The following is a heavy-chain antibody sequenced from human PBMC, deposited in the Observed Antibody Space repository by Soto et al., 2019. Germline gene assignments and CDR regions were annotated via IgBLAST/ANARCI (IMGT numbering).Heavy chain of an antibody. V-gene: IGHV4-61*01. J-gene: IGHJ5*02. Sequence: QVQLQESGPGVVKPSDTLSVTCTVSGGSVSRRSHFWSWIRQPPGGGLQWIGYIYYTGNTNYSPSLKSRATLSVDTSRNQFSLRLTSVTAADTAIYYCARYDAESGSNKLDPWGQGTLVTVSS. CDR1: GGSVSRRSHF. D-gene: IGHD5-12*01. CDR2: IYYTGNT. CDR3: ARYDAESGSNKLDP.